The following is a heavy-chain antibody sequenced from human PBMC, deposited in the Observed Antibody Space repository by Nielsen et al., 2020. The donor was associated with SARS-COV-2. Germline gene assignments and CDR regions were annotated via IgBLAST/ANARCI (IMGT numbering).Heavy chain of an antibody. Sequence: GESLKISCAASGFTFSDYYMSWIRQAPGKGLEWVSYISSSSSYTNYADSVKGRFTISRDNAKNSLYLQMNSLRAEDAAVYYCGKTVTDYYYGMDVWGQGTTVTVSS. J-gene: IGHJ6*02. V-gene: IGHV3-11*03. D-gene: IGHD4-17*01. CDR2: ISSSSSYT. CDR3: GKTVTDYYYGMDV. CDR1: GFTFSDYY.